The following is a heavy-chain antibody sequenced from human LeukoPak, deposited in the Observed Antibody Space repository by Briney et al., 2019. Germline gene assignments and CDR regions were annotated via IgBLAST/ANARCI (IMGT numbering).Heavy chain of an antibody. D-gene: IGHD6-13*01. Sequence: ASVTVSCKASGYTFTGYYMHWVRQAPGQGLEWMGWINPNSGGTNYAQKFQGRVTMTRDTSISTAYMELSRLRSDDTAVYYCARGGVRKQQLSDWFDPWGQGTLVTVSS. J-gene: IGHJ5*02. V-gene: IGHV1-2*02. CDR1: GYTFTGYY. CDR3: ARGGVRKQQLSDWFDP. CDR2: INPNSGGT.